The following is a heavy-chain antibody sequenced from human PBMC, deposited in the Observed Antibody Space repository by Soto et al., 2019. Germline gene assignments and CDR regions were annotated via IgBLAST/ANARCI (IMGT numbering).Heavy chain of an antibody. J-gene: IGHJ6*02. CDR2: ISGSGGST. D-gene: IGHD6-19*01. CDR3: AKDQIAVAGNYYYYYGMDV. CDR1: GFTFSSYA. V-gene: IGHV3-23*01. Sequence: GGSLRLSCAASGFTFSSYAMSWVRQAPGKGLEWVSAISGSGGSTYYADSVKGRFTISRDNSKNTLYLQMNSLRAEDTAVYFCAKDQIAVAGNYYYYYGMDVWGQGTTGTVSS.